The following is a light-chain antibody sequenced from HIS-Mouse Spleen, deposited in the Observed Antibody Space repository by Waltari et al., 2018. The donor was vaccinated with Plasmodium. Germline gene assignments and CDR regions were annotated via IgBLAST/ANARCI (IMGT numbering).Light chain of an antibody. CDR3: CSYAGSSTNWV. CDR2: EGS. J-gene: IGLJ3*02. Sequence: QSALTQPASVSGSPGQSITISCPGTSSDVGSYNLVSWYQQHPGKAPKLMIYEGSKRTSGVSNRFSGSKSGNTASLTISGLQAEDEADYYCCSYAGSSTNWVFGGGTKLTVL. V-gene: IGLV2-23*01. CDR1: SSDVGSYNL.